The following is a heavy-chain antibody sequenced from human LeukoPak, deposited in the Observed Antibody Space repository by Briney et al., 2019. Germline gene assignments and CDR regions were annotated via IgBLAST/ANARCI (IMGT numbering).Heavy chain of an antibody. V-gene: IGHV4-34*01. CDR1: GGSFGGYY. CDR2: INHSGST. Sequence: SETLSLTCAVYGGSFGGYYWSWIRQPPGKGLEWIGEINHSGSTNYNPSLKSRVTISVDTSKNQFSLKLSSVTAADTAVYYCARLKGTRMGVDRVATTGGGFDYWGQGTLVTVSS. J-gene: IGHJ4*02. D-gene: IGHD5-12*01. CDR3: ARLKGTRMGVDRVATTGGGFDY.